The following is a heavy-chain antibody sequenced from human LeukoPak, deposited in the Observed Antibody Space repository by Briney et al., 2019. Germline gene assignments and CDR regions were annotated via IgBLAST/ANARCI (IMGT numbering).Heavy chain of an antibody. D-gene: IGHD1-1*01. V-gene: IGHV4-59*01. CDR3: ASNTGTVFDN. Sequence: PSETLSLTCTVSGGSISTYYWSWIRQPPGKGLEWIGYLYYNGRTNYNPSLKSRVTLSLDTSKNQFSLKLTSVTAADTAVYYCASNTGTVFDNWGQGALVTVSS. CDR2: LYYNGRT. J-gene: IGHJ4*02. CDR1: GGSISTYY.